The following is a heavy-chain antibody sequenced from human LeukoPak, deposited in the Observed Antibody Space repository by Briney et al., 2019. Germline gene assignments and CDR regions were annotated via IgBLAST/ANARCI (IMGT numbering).Heavy chain of an antibody. V-gene: IGHV4-39*07. J-gene: IGHJ4*02. Sequence: SETLSLTCTVSGGSISSSSYYWGWIRQPPGKGLEWIGSIYYSGSTYYNPSLKSRVTISVDTSKNQFSLKLSSVTAADTAVYYCAREWFGERGGDNWGQGTLVTLSS. CDR2: IYYSGST. D-gene: IGHD3-10*01. CDR3: AREWFGERGGDN. CDR1: GGSISSSSYY.